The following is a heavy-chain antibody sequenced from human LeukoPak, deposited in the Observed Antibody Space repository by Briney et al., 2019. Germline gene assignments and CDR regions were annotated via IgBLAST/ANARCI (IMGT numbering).Heavy chain of an antibody. CDR3: ASLSIWVATEYYFDY. Sequence: GGSLRLSCAASGFTVSSNYMSWVRQAPGKGLEWVSVIYSGGSTYYADSVKGRFTISRDNSKNTLYLQMNSLRAEDTAVYYCASLSIWVATEYYFDYWGQGTLVTVSS. D-gene: IGHD5-12*01. CDR1: GFTVSSNY. J-gene: IGHJ4*02. V-gene: IGHV3-66*01. CDR2: IYSGGST.